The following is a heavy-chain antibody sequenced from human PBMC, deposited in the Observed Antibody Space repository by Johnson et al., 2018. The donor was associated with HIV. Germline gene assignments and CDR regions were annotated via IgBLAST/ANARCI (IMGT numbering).Heavy chain of an antibody. Sequence: QVQLVESGGGVVQPGRSLRLSCAASGFTFSSYAMHWVRQAPGKGLEWVAVISYDGSNKYYADSVKGRFTISRDNSKNTLYLQMNSLRAEDTAVYYCARGEDGVDAFDIWGQGTMVNVSS. CDR2: ISYDGSNK. V-gene: IGHV3-30-3*01. CDR1: GFTFSSYA. CDR3: ARGEDGVDAFDI. J-gene: IGHJ3*02. D-gene: IGHD4-17*01.